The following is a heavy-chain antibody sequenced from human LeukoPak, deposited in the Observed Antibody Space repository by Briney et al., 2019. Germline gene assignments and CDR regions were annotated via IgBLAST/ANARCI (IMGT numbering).Heavy chain of an antibody. Sequence: SETLSLTCAVYGGSFSGYYWSWIRQPPGKGLEWIGEINHSRSTNYNPSLKSRVTISVDTSKNQFSLKLSSVTAADTAVYYCARAGYYYYYMDVWGKGTTVTVSS. CDR3: ARAGYYYYYMDV. V-gene: IGHV4-34*01. CDR2: INHSRST. J-gene: IGHJ6*03. CDR1: GGSFSGYY.